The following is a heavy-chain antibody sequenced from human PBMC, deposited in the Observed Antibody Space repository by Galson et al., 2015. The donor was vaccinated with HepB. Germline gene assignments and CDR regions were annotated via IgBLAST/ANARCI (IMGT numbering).Heavy chain of an antibody. J-gene: IGHJ4*01. V-gene: IGHV1-3*01. Sequence: SVKVSCKASGYTFTSYAMHWVRQAPGQRLEWMGWINAGNGDTIYSQKFQGRVTITRDTSASTTYMELSGLRSEDTAVYYCARAWEFSDYWGHGTLVTVSS. CDR2: INAGNGDT. CDR3: ARAWEFSDY. D-gene: IGHD1-26*01. CDR1: GYTFTSYA.